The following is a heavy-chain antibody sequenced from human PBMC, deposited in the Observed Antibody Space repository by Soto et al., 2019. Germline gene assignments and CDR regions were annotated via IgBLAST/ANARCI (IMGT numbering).Heavy chain of an antibody. CDR2: IITILGIA. CDR1: GGTFSSYT. D-gene: IGHD1-26*01. Sequence: QVQLVPSGAEVKKPGSSVKVSCKASGGTFSSYTISWVRQAPGQGLEWMGRIITILGIANYAQKCQGRVTITADKSSSTAYMELSSLRSEDTAVYYCARRARVPQIGSDAFAIWGQGTMVTVSS. CDR3: ARRARVPQIGSDAFAI. J-gene: IGHJ3*02. V-gene: IGHV1-69*02.